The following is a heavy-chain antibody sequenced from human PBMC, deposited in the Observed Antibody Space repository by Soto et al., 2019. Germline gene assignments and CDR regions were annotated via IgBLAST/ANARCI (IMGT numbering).Heavy chain of an antibody. D-gene: IGHD5-12*01. V-gene: IGHV1-2*04. CDR2: INPNSGGT. CDR1: GYTFTGYY. Sequence: ASVKVSCKASGYTFTGYYMHWVRQAPGQGLEWMGWINPNSGGTNYAQKFQGWVTMTRDTSISTAYMELSRLRSDDTAVYYCARVWRDGYHYAFAIWGQGTMVTVSS. CDR3: ARVWRDGYHYAFAI. J-gene: IGHJ3*02.